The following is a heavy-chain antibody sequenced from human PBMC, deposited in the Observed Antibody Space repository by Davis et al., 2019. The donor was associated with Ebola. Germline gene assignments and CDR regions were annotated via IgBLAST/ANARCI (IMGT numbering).Heavy chain of an antibody. D-gene: IGHD6-19*01. CDR1: GFTFSDYY. CDR3: ARVPTLAGHRVFDS. V-gene: IGHV4-34*01. J-gene: IGHJ5*01. CDR2: INHSGGT. Sequence: ESLKISCAASGFTFSDYYMSWIRQPPGKGLEWIGEINHSGGTDYNPSLKSRVTISLDTSKNQFSLKISSVTAADTAVYYCARVPTLAGHRVFDSWGQGSLVTVSA.